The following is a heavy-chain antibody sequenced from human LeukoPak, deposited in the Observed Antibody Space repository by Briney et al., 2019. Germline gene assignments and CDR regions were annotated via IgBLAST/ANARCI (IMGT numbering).Heavy chain of an antibody. J-gene: IGHJ5*02. CDR3: ARSKVAIKAYCGGDCSWFDP. V-gene: IGHV3-7*01. D-gene: IGHD2-21*02. CDR2: IKQDGSEK. Sequence: GGSLRLSCAASGFTFSDYWMSWVRQAPGKGLEWVANIKQDGSEKYYVDSVKGRFAISRDNAKNSLYLQMNSLRAEDTAVYYCARSKVAIKAYCGGDCSWFDPWGQGTLVTVSS. CDR1: GFTFSDYW.